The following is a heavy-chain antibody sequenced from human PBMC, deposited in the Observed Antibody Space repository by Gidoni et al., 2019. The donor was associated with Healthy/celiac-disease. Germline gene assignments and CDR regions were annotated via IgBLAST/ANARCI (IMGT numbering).Heavy chain of an antibody. D-gene: IGHD6-13*01. CDR3: ARDSSSWYYSPDY. V-gene: IGHV1-69*08. Sequence: QVQLVQSGAEVKKPGSSVKVSCKASGGTFSSYTISWVRQAPGQGLEWMGRIIPILGIANYAQKFQGRVTITADKSTSTAYMELSSLRSEDTAVYYCARDSSSWYYSPDYWGQGTLVTVSS. CDR1: GGTFSSYT. CDR2: IIPILGIA. J-gene: IGHJ4*02.